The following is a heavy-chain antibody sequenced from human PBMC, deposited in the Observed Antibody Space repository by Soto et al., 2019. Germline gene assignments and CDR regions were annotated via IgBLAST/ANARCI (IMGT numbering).Heavy chain of an antibody. J-gene: IGHJ5*02. CDR3: AKVGYYDSSGHNWFDP. CDR1: GFTFSSYV. V-gene: IGHV3-23*01. CDR2: ISGSGGST. D-gene: IGHD3-22*01. Sequence: GSLRLSCAFSGFTFSSYVMSWVRQAPGKGLEWVSAISGSGGSTYYADSVKGRFTISRDNSKNTLYLQMNSLRADDTAVYYCAKVGYYDSSGHNWFDPWGQGTLVTVSS.